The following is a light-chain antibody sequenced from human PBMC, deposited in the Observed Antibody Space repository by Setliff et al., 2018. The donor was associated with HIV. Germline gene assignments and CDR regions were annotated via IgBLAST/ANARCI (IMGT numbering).Light chain of an antibody. J-gene: IGLJ2*01. CDR3: QVCDSSSDLHVV. Sequence: SYELTQPPSVSVAPGKTASITCGGNNIGSKSVYWYQQKPGQAPVLVLSYNSDRPSGTPERFSGSNSGNTATLTISRVEAGDEADYYCQVCDSSSDLHVVFGGGTKVTVL. CDR2: YNS. V-gene: IGLV3-21*04. CDR1: NIGSKS.